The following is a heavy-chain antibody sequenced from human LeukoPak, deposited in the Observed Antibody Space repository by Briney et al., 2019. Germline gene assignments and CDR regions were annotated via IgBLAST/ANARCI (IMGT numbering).Heavy chain of an antibody. D-gene: IGHD3-10*01. CDR3: ARDGPYYGSGNYMDV. CDR1: GGSISSSSYY. J-gene: IGHJ6*03. Sequence: SETLSLTCTVSGGSISSSSYYWGWIRQPPGKGLEWIGSIYYSGSTNYNPSLKSRVTISVDTSKNQFSLKLSSVTAADTAVYYCARDGPYYGSGNYMDVWGKGTTVTVSS. V-gene: IGHV4-39*07. CDR2: IYYSGST.